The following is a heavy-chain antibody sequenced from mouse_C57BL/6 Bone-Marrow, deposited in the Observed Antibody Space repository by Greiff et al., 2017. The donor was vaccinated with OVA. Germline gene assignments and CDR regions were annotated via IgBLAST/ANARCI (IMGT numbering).Heavy chain of an antibody. CDR2: IWSGGST. Sequence: VQLVESGPGLVQPSQSLSITCTVSGFSLTSYGVHWVRQSPGKGLEWLGVIWSGGSTDYNAAFISRLSISKDNSKSQVFFKMNSLQADDTAIYYCSPDGYYGWYFDVWGTGTTVTVSS. CDR3: SPDGYYGWYFDV. CDR1: GFSLTSYG. J-gene: IGHJ1*03. D-gene: IGHD2-3*01. V-gene: IGHV2-2*01.